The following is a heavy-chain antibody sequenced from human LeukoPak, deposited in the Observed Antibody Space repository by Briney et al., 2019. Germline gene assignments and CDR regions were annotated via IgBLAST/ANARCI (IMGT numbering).Heavy chain of an antibody. J-gene: IGHJ5*02. CDR1: GGSFSGYY. D-gene: IGHD5/OR15-5a*01. Sequence: MPSETLSLTCAVYGGSFSGYYWSWIRQPPGKGLEWIGEINHSGSTNYNPSLKSRVTISVDTSKNQFSLKLSSVTAADTAVYYCARGARDIVSFDPWGQGTLVTVSS. V-gene: IGHV4-34*01. CDR3: ARGARDIVSFDP. CDR2: INHSGST.